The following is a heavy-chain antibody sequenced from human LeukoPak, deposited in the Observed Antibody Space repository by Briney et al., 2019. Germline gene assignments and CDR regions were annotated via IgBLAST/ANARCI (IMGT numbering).Heavy chain of an antibody. Sequence: GGSLRLSCAVSGFTFSEFGMSWVRQAPAKGLEWVSTISSSGDDTNYADSVKGRFTISRDNSKNTLYLQVNSLRAEDTAVYYCAKAKSYYSNYDYWGQGTLVTVSS. CDR3: AKAKSYYSNYDY. J-gene: IGHJ4*02. CDR2: ISSSGDDT. V-gene: IGHV3-23*01. CDR1: GFTFSEFG. D-gene: IGHD4-11*01.